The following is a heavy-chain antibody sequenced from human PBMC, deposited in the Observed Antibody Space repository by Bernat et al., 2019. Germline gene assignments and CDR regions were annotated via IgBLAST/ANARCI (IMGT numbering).Heavy chain of an antibody. V-gene: IGHV4-39*01. J-gene: IGHJ4*02. CDR3: AIVGATNFDY. Sequence: QLQLQESGPGLVKPSETLSLTCTVSGGSISSSSYYWGWIRQPPGKGLVWIGSIYYSGSTYYNPSLKSRVTISVDTSKNQFSLKLSSVTAADTAVYYCAIVGATNFDYWGQGTLVTVSS. CDR1: GGSISSSSYY. CDR2: IYYSGST. D-gene: IGHD1-26*01.